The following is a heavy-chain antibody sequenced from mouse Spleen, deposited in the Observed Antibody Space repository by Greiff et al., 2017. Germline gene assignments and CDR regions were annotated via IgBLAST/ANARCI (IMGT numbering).Heavy chain of an antibody. CDR1: GFTFSDYY. CDR2: INYDGSST. V-gene: IGHV5-16*01. D-gene: IGHD1-1*01. Sequence: EVKLMESEGGLVQPGSSMKLSCTASGFTFSDYYMAWVRQVPEKGLEWVANINYDGSSTYYLDSLKSRFIISRDNAKNILYLQMSSLKSEDTATYYCARLVYYYGSSYAMDYWGQGTSVTVSS. CDR3: ARLVYYYGSSYAMDY. J-gene: IGHJ4*01.